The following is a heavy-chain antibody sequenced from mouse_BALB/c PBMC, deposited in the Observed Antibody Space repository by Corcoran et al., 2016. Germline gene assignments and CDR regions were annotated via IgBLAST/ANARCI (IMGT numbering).Heavy chain of an antibody. Sequence: EVQLQQSGTELVKPGASVKISCKTSGYTFTEYTMHWVKPSHGKSLEWIGGITPNNGGTSYNQKFKGKATLTVDKSSSTTYMELRSLTSEDSAVYYCARNYVYYYAMDYWSQGTSVTVSS. D-gene: IGHD2-4*01. J-gene: IGHJ4*01. CDR3: ARNYVYYYAMDY. V-gene: IGHV1-18*01. CDR1: GYTFTEYT. CDR2: ITPNNGGT.